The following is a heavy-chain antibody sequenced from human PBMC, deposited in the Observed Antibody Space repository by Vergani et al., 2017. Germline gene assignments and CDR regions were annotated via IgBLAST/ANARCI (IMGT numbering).Heavy chain of an antibody. CDR2: IYPGDSDT. Sequence: EVQLVQSGAEVKKPGESLKISCKGSGYSFTSYWIGWVRQMPGKGLEWMGIIYPGDSDTRYSPSFQGQGTISADKSISTAYLQWSSLKASDTAMYYCARLNDYGDANWYFDLWGRGTLVTVSS. J-gene: IGHJ2*01. V-gene: IGHV5-51*01. CDR3: ARLNDYGDANWYFDL. CDR1: GYSFTSYW. D-gene: IGHD4-17*01.